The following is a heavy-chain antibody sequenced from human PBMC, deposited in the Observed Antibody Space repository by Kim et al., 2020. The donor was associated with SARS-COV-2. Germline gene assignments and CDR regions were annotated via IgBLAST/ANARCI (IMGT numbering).Heavy chain of an antibody. D-gene: IGHD3-3*01. V-gene: IGHV4-39*01. Sequence: SETLSLTCTVSGGSISSSSYYLGWIRPPPGPVLECLGIISYRGSTYYNPSLKSRVTISVDTSKNQFSLKLSSVTAADTAVYYCARSDDPVLSGYYPSPFDSLGQGTLVTVSS. CDR2: ISYRGST. CDR3: ARSDDPVLSGYYPSPFDS. J-gene: IGHJ4*02. CDR1: GGSISSSSYY.